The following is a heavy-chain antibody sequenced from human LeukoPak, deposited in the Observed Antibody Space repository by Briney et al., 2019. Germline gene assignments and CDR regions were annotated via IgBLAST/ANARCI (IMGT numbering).Heavy chain of an antibody. CDR2: IIPIFGTA. CDR3: ARGKPGATLAFDI. V-gene: IGHV1-69*05. CDR1: GGTFSSYA. J-gene: IGHJ3*02. Sequence: GASVKVSCKDSGGTFSSYAISWVRQAPGQGLEWMGGIIPIFGTANYAQKFQGRVTITTDESTSTAYMELSSLRSEDTAVYYCARGKPGATLAFDIWGQGTMVTVSS. D-gene: IGHD1-26*01.